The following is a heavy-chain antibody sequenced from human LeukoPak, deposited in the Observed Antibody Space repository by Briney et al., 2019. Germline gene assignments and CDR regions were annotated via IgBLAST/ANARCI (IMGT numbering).Heavy chain of an antibody. Sequence: SVKVSCKASGGTFSSYAISWVRQAPGQGLEWMGGIIPIFGTANYAQKFQGRVTITADKSTSTAYMELSSLRSEDTAVYYCARVITMVRGSPIPGPYFDYWGQGTLVTVS. CDR3: ARVITMVRGSPIPGPYFDY. V-gene: IGHV1-69*06. CDR2: IIPIFGTA. CDR1: GGTFSSYA. D-gene: IGHD3-10*01. J-gene: IGHJ4*02.